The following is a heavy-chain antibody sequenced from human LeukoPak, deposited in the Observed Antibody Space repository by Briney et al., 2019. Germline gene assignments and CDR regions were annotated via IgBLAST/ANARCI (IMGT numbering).Heavy chain of an antibody. Sequence: GGSLRLSCAASGFTFSSYELNWVRQAPGKGLEWVSYISSSGSTIYYANFVRGRFTISRDNAKNSLYLQMDSLSAEDTAVYYCARDSAVGSEAGDNWFDPWGQGTLVTVSS. CDR2: ISSSGSTI. D-gene: IGHD1-26*01. V-gene: IGHV3-48*03. CDR1: GFTFSSYE. J-gene: IGHJ5*02. CDR3: ARDSAVGSEAGDNWFDP.